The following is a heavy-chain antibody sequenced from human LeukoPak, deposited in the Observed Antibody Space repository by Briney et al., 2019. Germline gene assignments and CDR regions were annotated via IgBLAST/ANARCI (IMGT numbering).Heavy chain of an antibody. CDR2: ISTSSSYI. CDR1: GFTFSSYN. D-gene: IGHD3-16*01. V-gene: IGHV3-21*04. CDR3: AKDLTSVLWGGDFDS. Sequence: PGGSLRLSCAASGFTFSSYNMNWVRQAPGKGLEWVSFISTSSSYIYYADSVKGRFTISRDNAKNSLDLQMNSLRAEDTALYYCAKDLTSVLWGGDFDSWGQGTLVTVSS. J-gene: IGHJ4*02.